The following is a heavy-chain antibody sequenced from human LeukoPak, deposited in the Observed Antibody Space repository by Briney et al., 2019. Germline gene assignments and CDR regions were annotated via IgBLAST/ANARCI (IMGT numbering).Heavy chain of an antibody. CDR1: GFTFSSYA. V-gene: IGHV3-23*01. Sequence: GGSLRLSCAASGFTFSSYAMSWARQAPGKGLEWVSGISSSGSGGNTYYADFVKGRSTISRDNSKDTLYLQMNSLGAEDTAVYYCARNENSGWGYFDYWGQGTLVTVSS. D-gene: IGHD5-12*01. J-gene: IGHJ4*02. CDR3: ARNENSGWGYFDY. CDR2: ISSSGSGGNT.